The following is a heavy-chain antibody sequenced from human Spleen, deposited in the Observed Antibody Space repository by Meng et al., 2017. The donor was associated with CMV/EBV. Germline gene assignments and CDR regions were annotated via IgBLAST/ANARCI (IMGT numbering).Heavy chain of an antibody. CDR2: LSYGVSNA. CDR3: ARDFGPSWNDERGGGNALNI. J-gene: IGHJ3*02. D-gene: IGHD1-1*01. Sequence: GESLKISCAASGFNFNLYALHWVRQAPGRGLEWVAVLSYGVSNAYYADSVKGRFIISRDNSKDTMFLQMNTLRPDDTAVFYCARDFGPSWNDERGGGNALNIWGQGTMVTVSS. CDR1: GFNFNLYA. V-gene: IGHV3-30-3*01.